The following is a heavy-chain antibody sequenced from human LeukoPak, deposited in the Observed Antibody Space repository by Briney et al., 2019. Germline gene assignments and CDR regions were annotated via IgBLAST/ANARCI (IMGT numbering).Heavy chain of an antibody. CDR2: IYYSGST. J-gene: IGHJ4*02. CDR3: ARFLHDSSSWYGAFDY. Sequence: SETLSLTCTVSGGSISSYYWSWIRQPPEKGLEWIGYIYYSGSTNYNPSLKSRVTISVDTSKNQFSLKLSSVTAADTAVYYCARFLHDSSSWYGAFDYWGQGTLVTVSS. CDR1: GGSISSYY. D-gene: IGHD6-13*01. V-gene: IGHV4-59*08.